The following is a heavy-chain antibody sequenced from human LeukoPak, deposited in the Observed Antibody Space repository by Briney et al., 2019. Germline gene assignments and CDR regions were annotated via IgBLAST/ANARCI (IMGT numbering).Heavy chain of an antibody. J-gene: IGHJ6*03. CDR1: GYSISSGYY. V-gene: IGHV4-38-2*02. Sequence: SETLSLTCIVSGYSISSGYYWGWIRQPPGKGREWIGSIYHSGSTLYNPSLKSRVTISVDTSKNKFSLKLSSVTAADTAMYYCARDQPYMDVWGEGTTVTVSS. CDR3: ARDQPYMDV. CDR2: IYHSGST.